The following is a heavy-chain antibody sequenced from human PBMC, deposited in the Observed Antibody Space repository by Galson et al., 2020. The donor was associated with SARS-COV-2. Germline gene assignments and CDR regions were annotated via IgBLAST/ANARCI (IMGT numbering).Heavy chain of an antibody. Sequence: SETLSLTCAVYGGSFSGYYWSWIRQPPGKGLEWIGEINPSGSTNYNPSLKSRVTMSVDTSNNQFSLKLSSVTAADTAVYYCARATPSIRYFDWLPSYYFEYWGQGTLVTVSS. D-gene: IGHD3-9*01. CDR2: INPSGST. V-gene: IGHV4-34*01. CDR1: GGSFSGYY. J-gene: IGHJ4*02. CDR3: ARATPSIRYFDWLPSYYFEY.